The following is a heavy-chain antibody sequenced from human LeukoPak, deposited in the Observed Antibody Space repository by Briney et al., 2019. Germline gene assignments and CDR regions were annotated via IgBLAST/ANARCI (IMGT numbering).Heavy chain of an antibody. CDR2: ISGIGGNT. V-gene: IGHV3-23*01. CDR3: AKYCSGVTCSPLDY. J-gene: IGHJ4*02. D-gene: IGHD2-15*01. CDR1: GFTFSSYA. Sequence: GGSLRLSYAASGFTFSSYAMSWVRQAPGKGLEWVSAISGIGGNTFYADSVKGRFTISRDGSKNTLYLQMNSLRAEDTAVYYCAKYCSGVTCSPLDYWGQGTLVTVSS.